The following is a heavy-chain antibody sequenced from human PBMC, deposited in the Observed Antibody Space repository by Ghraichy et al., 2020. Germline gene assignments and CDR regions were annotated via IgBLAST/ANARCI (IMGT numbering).Heavy chain of an antibody. CDR1: GGSISSSSYY. Sequence: SETLSLTCTVSGGSISSSSYYWGWIRQPPGKGLEWIGSIYYSGSTYYNPSLKSRVTISVDTSKNQFSLKLSSVTAADTAVYYCARGIPPPGVGNYFDYWGQGTLVTVSS. CDR2: IYYSGST. V-gene: IGHV4-39*01. D-gene: IGHD3-10*01. CDR3: ARGIPPPGVGNYFDY. J-gene: IGHJ4*02.